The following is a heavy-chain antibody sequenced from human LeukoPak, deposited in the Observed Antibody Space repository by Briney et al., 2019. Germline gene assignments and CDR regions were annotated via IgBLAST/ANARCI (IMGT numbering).Heavy chain of an antibody. D-gene: IGHD5-24*01. Sequence: SETLSLTCTVSGGSISSSSYYWGWIRQPPGKGLEWIGSIYYSGSTNYNPSLKSRVTMSVDTSKNQFSLRLSSVTAADTAMYYCAREQMGFDYWGQGTLVTVSS. CDR2: IYYSGST. J-gene: IGHJ4*02. CDR1: GGSISSSSYY. V-gene: IGHV4-39*07. CDR3: AREQMGFDY.